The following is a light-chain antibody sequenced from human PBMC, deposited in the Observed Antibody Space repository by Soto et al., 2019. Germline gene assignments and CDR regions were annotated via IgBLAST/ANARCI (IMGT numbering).Light chain of an antibody. Sequence: QSALTQAPSASGARGQSVTISCSGTSNDVGRFNYVSWYQHHPGKAPKLIIYDVTKRPSGVPDRFSGSKSGNTAYLTVSGLQSEDEVDYFCSSFVHTIIYVFGTWTKVTVL. V-gene: IGLV2-8*01. J-gene: IGLJ1*01. CDR1: SNDVGRFNY. CDR3: SSFVHTIIYV. CDR2: DVT.